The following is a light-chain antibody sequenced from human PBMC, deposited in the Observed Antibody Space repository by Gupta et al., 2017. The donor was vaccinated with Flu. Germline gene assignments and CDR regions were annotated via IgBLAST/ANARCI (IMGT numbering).Light chain of an antibody. Sequence: NVTISCSGLISNSVNNYVSCYQQLPVSAPKLLIYENDKRPSVIPARFSASKSGTSATLGITGLQPGDEADYYCGTLDLILSSWVFGGGTTLTVL. CDR3: GTLDLILSSWV. CDR2: END. V-gene: IGLV1-51*01. CDR1: ISNSVNNY. J-gene: IGLJ3*02.